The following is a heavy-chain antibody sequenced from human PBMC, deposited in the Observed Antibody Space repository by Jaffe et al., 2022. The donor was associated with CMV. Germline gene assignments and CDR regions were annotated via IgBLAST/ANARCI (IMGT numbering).Heavy chain of an antibody. CDR1: GDSIISGDFS. CDR3: ARAEKDTIDL. Sequence: QVQLQESGPGLLKPSQTLSLTCTVSGDSIISGDFSWNWIRQHPGKGLEWIGYIFKSGGAYYNPSLKSRVTISLGTSQNQFSLKLTSVTAADTAVYYCARAEKDTIDLWGQGTLVTVSS. J-gene: IGHJ4*02. V-gene: IGHV4-31*03. D-gene: IGHD5-18*01. CDR2: IFKSGGA.